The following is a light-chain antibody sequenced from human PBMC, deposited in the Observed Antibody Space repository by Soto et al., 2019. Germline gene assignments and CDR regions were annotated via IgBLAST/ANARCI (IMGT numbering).Light chain of an antibody. J-gene: IGKJ1*01. Sequence: EIVMTQSPATLSVSPGERATLSCRTSQSVSSDLAWYKQKPSQAPRLLIYGASTRASDIPARFSGSGSGTEFTLTISSLQSEDFAIYYCQQCYNWPRTFGQGTKVDIK. V-gene: IGKV3-15*01. CDR2: GAS. CDR3: QQCYNWPRT. CDR1: QSVSSD.